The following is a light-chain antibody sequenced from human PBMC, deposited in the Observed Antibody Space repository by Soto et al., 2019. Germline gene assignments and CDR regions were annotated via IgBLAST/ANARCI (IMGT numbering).Light chain of an antibody. J-gene: IGKJ5*01. CDR3: QPANSFPLT. Sequence: DIQMTQSPSSVSASVGDSITITCRASQGIRSWLAWYQQKAGKAPKLLIYEASSLQSGVPSRFSGSGSGTDFTLSTSSLHPEPSATYYCQPANSFPLTFGQGTRLEIK. CDR2: EAS. CDR1: QGIRSW. V-gene: IGKV1-12*01.